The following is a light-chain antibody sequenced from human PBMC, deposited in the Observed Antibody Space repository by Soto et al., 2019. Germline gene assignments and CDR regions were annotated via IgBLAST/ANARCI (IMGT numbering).Light chain of an antibody. CDR3: QHYNSYPYT. Sequence: DIQMTQSPSTLSASVGDRVTITCRASQSLSRWLAWYQQKPGKAPKLLISDASKLESGVPPRFSCSGSGTEFTLTISCLQPDDFATYYCQHYNSYPYTFGQGTKLEIK. CDR2: DAS. J-gene: IGKJ2*01. V-gene: IGKV1-5*01. CDR1: QSLSRW.